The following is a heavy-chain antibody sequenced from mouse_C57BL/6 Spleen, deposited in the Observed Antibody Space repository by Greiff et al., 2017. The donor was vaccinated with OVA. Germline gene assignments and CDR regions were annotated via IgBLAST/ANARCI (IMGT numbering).Heavy chain of an antibody. CDR2: IDPSDSYT. J-gene: IGHJ3*01. V-gene: IGHV1-59*01. D-gene: IGHD4-1*01. CDR3: ARMELSGTSGFAY. CDR1: GYTFTSYW. Sequence: VQLQQPGAELVRPGTSVKLSCKASGYTFTSYWMHWVKQRPGQGLEWIGVIDPSDSYTNYNQKFKGKATLTVDTSSSTAYMQLSSLTSEDSAVYYCARMELSGTSGFAYWGQGTLVTVSA.